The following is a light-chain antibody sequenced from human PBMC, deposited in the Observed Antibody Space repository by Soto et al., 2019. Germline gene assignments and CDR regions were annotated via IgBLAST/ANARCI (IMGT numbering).Light chain of an antibody. CDR3: SSYTTSNTRQIV. CDR1: GSDVGAYNL. J-gene: IGLJ1*01. CDR2: EVN. V-gene: IGLV2-14*02. Sequence: QSVLTQPASVSGSPGQSITISCAGTGSDVGAYNLVSWYQQHPGKAPKLIIYEVNTRPSGISIRFSGSKSDNTASLTISGLQPEDEADYHCSSYTTSNTRQIVFGTGTKVTVL.